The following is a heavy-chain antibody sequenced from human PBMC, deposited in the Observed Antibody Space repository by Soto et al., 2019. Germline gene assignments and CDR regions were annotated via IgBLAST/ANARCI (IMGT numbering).Heavy chain of an antibody. J-gene: IGHJ4*02. CDR2: INAGNGNT. Sequence: ASVKVSCKASGYTFTSYAMHWVRQAPGQRLEWMGWINAGNGNTKYSQKFQGRVTITRDTSASTAYMELSSLRPEDTAVYYCARGPGYSSTQTLDYWGQGTLVTVSS. V-gene: IGHV1-3*01. CDR3: ARGPGYSSTQTLDY. CDR1: GYTFTSYA. D-gene: IGHD6-13*01.